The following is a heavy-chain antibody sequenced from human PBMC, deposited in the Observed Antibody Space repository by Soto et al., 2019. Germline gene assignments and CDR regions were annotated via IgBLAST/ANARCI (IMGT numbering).Heavy chain of an antibody. CDR1: GFTFNNYV. CDR3: ARGFNYGYEDS. V-gene: IGHV3-23*01. J-gene: IGHJ4*02. D-gene: IGHD3-10*01. Sequence: EVQLLESGGALVQPGGSLRLSCAASGFTFNNYVMTWVRQAPGKGLEWVSALSRTGRGSAYYADSVKGRFTISRDNSKNTVFLQMNSLRVDDTAVYYCARGFNYGYEDSWGQGTLVTVSS. CDR2: LSRTGRGSA.